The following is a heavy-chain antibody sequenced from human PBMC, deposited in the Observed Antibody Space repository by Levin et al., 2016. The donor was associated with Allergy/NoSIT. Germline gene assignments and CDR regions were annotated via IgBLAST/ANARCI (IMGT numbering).Heavy chain of an antibody. J-gene: IGHJ3*02. CDR2: ISAYNGNT. D-gene: IGHD6-13*01. CDR3: ARDLRGMGYAFDI. V-gene: IGHV1-18*01. Sequence: WVRQAPGQGLEWMGWISAYNGNTNYAQKLQGRVTMTTDTSTSTAYMELRSLRSDDTAVYYCARDLRGMGYAFDIWGQGTMVTVSS.